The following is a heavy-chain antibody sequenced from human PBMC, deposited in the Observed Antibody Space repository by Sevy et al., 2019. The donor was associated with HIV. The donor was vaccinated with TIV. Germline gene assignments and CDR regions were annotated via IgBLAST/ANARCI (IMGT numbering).Heavy chain of an antibody. J-gene: IGHJ3*01. CDR3: GRDAGGSWRYVRASDF. CDR1: GFTFSDYC. D-gene: IGHD1-26*01. Sequence: GGSLRLSCAASGFTFSDYCMTWVRQAPGKGLEWVASIKRDGSENDHVDSVKGRFTISRDNTKKSLFLKMHSLRVEDTAVYYCGRDAGGSWRYVRASDFWGQGTMVTVSS. V-gene: IGHV3-7*01. CDR2: IKRDGSEN.